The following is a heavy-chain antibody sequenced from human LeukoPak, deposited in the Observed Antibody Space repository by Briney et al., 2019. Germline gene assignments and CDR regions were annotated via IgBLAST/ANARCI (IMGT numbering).Heavy chain of an antibody. D-gene: IGHD3-10*01. V-gene: IGHV1-46*03. CDR1: GYTFTSYY. J-gene: IGHJ4*02. CDR3: ARRTALMVRGVEYFDY. CDR2: INPSGGIT. Sequence: GASVKVSCKASGYTFTSYYMHWVRQAPGQGLEWMGIINPSGGITSYAQKFQGRVTMTRDTSTSTVYMELSSLRSEDTAVYYCARRTALMVRGVEYFDYWGQGTLVTVSS.